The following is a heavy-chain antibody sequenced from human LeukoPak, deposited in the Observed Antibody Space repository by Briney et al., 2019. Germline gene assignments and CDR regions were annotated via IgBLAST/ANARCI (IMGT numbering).Heavy chain of an antibody. Sequence: GGSLRLSCAASGFTFSSYAMSWVRQAPGKGLEWVSAISGSGGSTYYADSVKGRFTISRDNSKNTLYLQMNSLRAEDTAVYYCAKDSGIGYDSSGYRYYYYGMDVWGQGTTVTVSS. J-gene: IGHJ6*02. CDR2: ISGSGGST. CDR3: AKDSGIGYDSSGYRYYYYGMDV. V-gene: IGHV3-23*01. CDR1: GFTFSSYA. D-gene: IGHD3-22*01.